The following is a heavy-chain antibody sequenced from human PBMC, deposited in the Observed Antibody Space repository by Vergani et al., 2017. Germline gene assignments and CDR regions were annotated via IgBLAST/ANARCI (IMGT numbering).Heavy chain of an antibody. CDR3: ARSSLYYDIFTGYRNYFDS. Sequence: QLQLQESGPGLVKPSETLSLICTVSGGSINPSSSFWTWIRQSPGKGLEWIGQIDHDGSTKYNPSLKSRVSMSLDPFNKQVSLRLTSVTAADTAVFYCARSSLYYDIFTGYRNYFDSWGQGTLVTVSS. D-gene: IGHD3-9*01. V-gene: IGHV4-39*07. J-gene: IGHJ4*02. CDR2: IDHDGST. CDR1: GGSINPSSSF.